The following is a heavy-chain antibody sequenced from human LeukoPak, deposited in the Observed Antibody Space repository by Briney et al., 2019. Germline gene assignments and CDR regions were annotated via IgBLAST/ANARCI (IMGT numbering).Heavy chain of an antibody. D-gene: IGHD3-3*01. CDR1: GGSISSSW. CDR3: ASNYDFWSGYSDAFDI. V-gene: IGHV4-4*02. J-gene: IGHJ3*02. Sequence: SGTLSLTCAVSGGSISSSWWSWVRQPPGKGLEWIGEIFHSGSTNYNPSLKSRVTRSVDKSKNHFSLELTSVTAADTAVYYWASNYDFWSGYSDAFDIWGQGTMVTVSS. CDR2: IFHSGST.